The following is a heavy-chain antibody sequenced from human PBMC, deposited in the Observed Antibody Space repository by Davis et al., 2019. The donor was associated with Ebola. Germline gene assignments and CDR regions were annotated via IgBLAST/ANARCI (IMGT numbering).Heavy chain of an antibody. CDR1: NGSIDTNRYF. CDR2: GYFSGAT. D-gene: IGHD2-15*01. CDR3: ALRDFVT. Sequence: SETLSLTCSVSNGSIDTNRYFWAWIRQPPGRGLEWIGSGYFSGATFYNPSLKSRVTISADTSKNQFSLTLTSVTAADTAVYYCALRDFVTWGQGTQVTVSS. J-gene: IGHJ4*02. V-gene: IGHV4-39*01.